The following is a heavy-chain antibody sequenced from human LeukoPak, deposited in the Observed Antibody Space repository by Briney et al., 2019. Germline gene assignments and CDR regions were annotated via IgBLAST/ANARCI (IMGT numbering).Heavy chain of an antibody. J-gene: IGHJ4*02. CDR2: IYHSGST. V-gene: IGHV4-30-2*03. D-gene: IGHD3-3*01. CDR3: ARQRIRFLEWLLLGYFDY. Sequence: SQTLSLTCTVSGGSISSGGYYWSWIRQPPGKGLEWIGYIYHSGSTYYNPSLKSRVTISVDTSKNQFSLKLSSVTAADTAVYYCARQRIRFLEWLLLGYFDYWGQGTLVTVSS. CDR1: GGSISSGGYY.